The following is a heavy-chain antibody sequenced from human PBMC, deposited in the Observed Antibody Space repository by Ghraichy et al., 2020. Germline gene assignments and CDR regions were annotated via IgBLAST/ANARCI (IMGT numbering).Heavy chain of an antibody. CDR2: ITSSGSFK. CDR1: GFTFSGYS. D-gene: IGHD4-23*01. V-gene: IGHV3-48*02. J-gene: IGHJ6*02. Sequence: GESLNISCVGSGFTFSGYSMNWVRQSPGKGLEWVSYITSSGSFKSYADSVKGRFTISRDNAQNSLSLQMNSLTDEDTAVYYCARGSRVVRFYYYDGMDVWGQGTPVTVSS. CDR3: ARGSRVVRFYYYDGMDV.